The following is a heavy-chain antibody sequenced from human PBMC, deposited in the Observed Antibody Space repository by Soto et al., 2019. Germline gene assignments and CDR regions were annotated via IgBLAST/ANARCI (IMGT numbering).Heavy chain of an antibody. J-gene: IGHJ4*02. CDR3: NGHYYGSWTYPHY. D-gene: IGHD3-10*01. V-gene: IGHV3-23*01. CDR1: GFTFSTYA. CDR2: FSGTSRSA. Sequence: EVQLLESGGGSVHPGGSVRLSCAASGFTFSTYAMNWVRQTPGKGLEWVAGFSGTSRSAKYADSVQGRFTISSDNSKNTVYLQMNTLRVEDSVTYYCNGHYYGSWTYPHYWGQGNRVTVSS.